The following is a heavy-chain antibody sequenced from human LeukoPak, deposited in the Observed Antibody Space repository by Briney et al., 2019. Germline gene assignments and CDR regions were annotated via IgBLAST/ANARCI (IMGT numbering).Heavy chain of an antibody. CDR2: IYYRGST. Sequence: SETLSLTCTVSGGSISGSTYYWGWTRQPPGKGLEWIGSIYYRGSTDYNPSLKSRVTISVDTSKNQFSLKLSSVTAADTAVYYCATRPAYWYFDLWGRGTLVTVSS. CDR3: ATRPAYWYFDL. CDR1: GGSISGSTYY. V-gene: IGHV4-39*01. J-gene: IGHJ2*01.